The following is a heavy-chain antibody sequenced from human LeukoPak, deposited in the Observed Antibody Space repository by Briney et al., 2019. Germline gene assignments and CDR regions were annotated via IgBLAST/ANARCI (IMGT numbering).Heavy chain of an antibody. CDR3: ARVGYCSGGSCPRPVYYYYGMDV. V-gene: IGHV1-2*04. CDR2: INPNSGGT. D-gene: IGHD2-15*01. J-gene: IGHJ6*02. CDR1: GYTFTGYY. Sequence: ASVKVSCKASGYTFTGYYMHWVRQAPGQGLEWMGWINPNSGGTNYVQKFQGWVTMTRDTSISTAYMELSRLRSDDTAVYYCARVGYCSGGSCPRPVYYYYGMDVWGQGTTVTVSS.